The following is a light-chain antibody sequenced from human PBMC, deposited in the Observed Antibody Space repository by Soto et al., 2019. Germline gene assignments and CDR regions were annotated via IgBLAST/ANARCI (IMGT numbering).Light chain of an antibody. CDR3: QQYGSSLLT. CDR2: GAS. CDR1: QSVSSSY. V-gene: IGKV3-20*01. Sequence: EIVLTQSPGTLSLSPGERATLSCRASQSVSSSYLAWYQQKPGQAPRLLIYGASSRATGIPDRFSGSGSGTDFTLTISRLEPEDFAVHYCQQYGSSLLTFGPGTKVDIK. J-gene: IGKJ3*01.